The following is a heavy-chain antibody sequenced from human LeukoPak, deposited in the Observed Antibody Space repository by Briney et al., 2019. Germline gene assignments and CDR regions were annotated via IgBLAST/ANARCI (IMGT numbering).Heavy chain of an antibody. J-gene: IGHJ3*02. CDR3: ARSYDGDAFDI. CDR2: IYHSGST. Sequence: SQTLSLTCAVSGGSISSGGYSWSWIRQPPGKGLEWIGYIYHSGSTYYNPSLKSRVTISVDRSKNQFSLKLSSVTAADTAVHYCARSYDGDAFDIWGQGTMVTVSS. D-gene: IGHD3-22*01. CDR1: GGSISSGGYS. V-gene: IGHV4-30-2*01.